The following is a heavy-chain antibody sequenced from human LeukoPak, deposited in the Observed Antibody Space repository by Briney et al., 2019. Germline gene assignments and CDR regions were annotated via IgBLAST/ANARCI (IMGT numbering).Heavy chain of an antibody. CDR2: IYHSGST. Sequence: SETLSLTCAAYGGSFSGYYWSWIRQPPGKGLEWIGSIYHSGSTYYNPSLKSRVTISVDTSKNQFSLKLSSVTAADTAVYYCARDLYNWNYTWFDPWGQGTLVTVSS. V-gene: IGHV4-34*01. J-gene: IGHJ5*02. CDR1: GGSFSGYY. CDR3: ARDLYNWNYTWFDP. D-gene: IGHD1-7*01.